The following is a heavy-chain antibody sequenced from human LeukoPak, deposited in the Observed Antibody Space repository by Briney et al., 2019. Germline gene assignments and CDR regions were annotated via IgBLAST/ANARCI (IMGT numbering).Heavy chain of an antibody. V-gene: IGHV4-39*01. CDR2: VYYNGNT. CDR1: GCTMSSIPKD. CDR3: ARQHVFVFVEAAQFDF. J-gene: IGHJ4*02. D-gene: IGHD2-21*02. Sequence: SETLSLTCTVSGCTMSSIPKDWGWIRLSPGKGLEWLGSVYYNGNTYYNPSFRGRVTVSVDMSQNQFYLRLTSVTAADSAVYYCARQHVFVFVEAAQFDFWGQGMLVTVSS.